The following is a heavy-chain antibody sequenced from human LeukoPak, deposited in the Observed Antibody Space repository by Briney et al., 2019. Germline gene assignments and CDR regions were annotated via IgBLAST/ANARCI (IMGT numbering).Heavy chain of an antibody. Sequence: PSETLSLTCAVYGGSFSDYYWSWIRQPPGKGLEWIGEINHSGSTNYNPSLKSRVTISVDTSKNQFSLKLSSVTAADTAVYYCARGYSSASYNWFDPWGQGTLVTGSS. CDR3: ARGYSSASYNWFDP. CDR1: GGSFSDYY. CDR2: INHSGST. D-gene: IGHD6-6*01. J-gene: IGHJ5*02. V-gene: IGHV4-34*01.